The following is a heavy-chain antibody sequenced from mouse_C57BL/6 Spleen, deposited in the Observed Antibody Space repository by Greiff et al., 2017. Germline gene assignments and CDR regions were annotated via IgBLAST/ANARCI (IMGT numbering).Heavy chain of an antibody. J-gene: IGHJ2*01. CDR1: GYTFTSYW. CDR3: ARSRYDGPFYFDY. V-gene: IGHV1-52*01. D-gene: IGHD2-3*01. Sequence: QVQLQQPGAELVRPGSSVKLSCKASGYTFTSYWMHWVKQRPIQGLEWIGNIDPSDSETHYNQKFKDKATLTVDKSSSTAYMQLSSLTSEDSAVYYCARSRYDGPFYFDYWGQGTTRTVSS. CDR2: IDPSDSET.